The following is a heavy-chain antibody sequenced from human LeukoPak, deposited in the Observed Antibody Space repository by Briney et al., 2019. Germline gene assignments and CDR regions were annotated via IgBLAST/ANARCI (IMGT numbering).Heavy chain of an antibody. D-gene: IGHD3-22*01. J-gene: IGHJ4*02. Sequence: SETLSLTCTVSGYSISSGYYWGWIRQPPGKGLEWIGSIYHSGSTYYNPSLKSRVTISVDTSKNQFSLKLSSVTAADTAVYYCARDSRHYYDSSGYYQFDYWGQGTLVTVSS. V-gene: IGHV4-38-2*02. CDR3: ARDSRHYYDSSGYYQFDY. CDR2: IYHSGST. CDR1: GYSISSGYY.